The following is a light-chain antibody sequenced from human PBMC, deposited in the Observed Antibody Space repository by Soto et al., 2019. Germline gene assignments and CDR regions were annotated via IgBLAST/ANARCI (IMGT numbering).Light chain of an antibody. CDR1: SSDVGGYDY. CDR2: DVS. CDR3: SSKRGSTGV. V-gene: IGLV2-14*01. J-gene: IGLJ1*01. Sequence: QSVLTQPASVSGSPGQTITISCTGTSSDVGGYDYVSWHQQHPGKAPKLMIYDVSKRPSGVSNRLSGSKSGNTASLTISGLQAEDEADYYCSSKRGSTGVFGTGTKVTVL.